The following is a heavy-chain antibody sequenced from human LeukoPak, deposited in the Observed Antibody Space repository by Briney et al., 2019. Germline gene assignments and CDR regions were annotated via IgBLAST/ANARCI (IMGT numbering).Heavy chain of an antibody. CDR2: IYPGDSRI. D-gene: IGHD6-13*01. CDR3: ACRDLTSTWSFP. Sequence: GESLKISCQGFGYSFTSYWIGWVRQMPGKGMEWMGVIYPGDSRIRYNPSFQGQATISVDKSISTAYLQWVSLKASDTAMYYCACRDLTSTWSFPWGQGTLVTVSS. V-gene: IGHV5-51*01. J-gene: IGHJ5*02. CDR1: GYSFTSYW.